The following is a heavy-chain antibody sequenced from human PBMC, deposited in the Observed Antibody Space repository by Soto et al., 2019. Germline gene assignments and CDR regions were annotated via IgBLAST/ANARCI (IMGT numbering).Heavy chain of an antibody. Sequence: PGGSLRLSCAASGFSLSNYWMHWVRQGPGKGLVWVSRLNRDGSSTDYADSVKGRFAISRDIAKSTVYLQMNSLRAEDTAVYYCARGRSSSPKGMDVWGQGTTVTVSS. V-gene: IGHV3-74*01. J-gene: IGHJ6*02. CDR2: LNRDGSST. D-gene: IGHD2-2*01. CDR3: ARGRSSSPKGMDV. CDR1: GFSLSNYW.